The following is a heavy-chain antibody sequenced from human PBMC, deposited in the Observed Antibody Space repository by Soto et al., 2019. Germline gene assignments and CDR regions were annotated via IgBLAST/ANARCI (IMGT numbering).Heavy chain of an antibody. D-gene: IGHD2-15*01. J-gene: IGHJ4*02. CDR3: AKTRTAVVLGETYDY. CDR1: GFTFSSYA. Sequence: EVQLLESGGGLVQPGGSLRLSCAASGFTFSSYAMAWVRQAPGKGLEWVSTISGTGGSTYYADSVKGRFTISRDSSKNTRHVHMNSLRAEDTAVYYCAKTRTAVVLGETYDYWGQGTLVTVSS. CDR2: ISGTGGST. V-gene: IGHV3-23*01.